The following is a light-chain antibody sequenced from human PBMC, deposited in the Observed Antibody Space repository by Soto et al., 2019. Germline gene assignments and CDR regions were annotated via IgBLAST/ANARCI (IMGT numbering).Light chain of an antibody. J-gene: IGKJ5*01. CDR3: QQYGSSPPIT. CDR1: QSVSSSY. CDR2: GAS. V-gene: IGKV3-20*01. Sequence: EIVLTQSAGTLSLSPGERATLSCRASQSVSSSYLAWYQQKPGQAPRLLIYGASSRATGIPDRFSGSGSGTDFTLTISRLEPEAFAVYYCQQYGSSPPITFGQGTRLEIK.